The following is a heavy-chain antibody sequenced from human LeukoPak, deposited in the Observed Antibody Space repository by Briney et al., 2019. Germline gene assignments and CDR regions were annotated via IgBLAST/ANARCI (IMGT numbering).Heavy chain of an antibody. D-gene: IGHD3-10*01. CDR3: ARDLTYGLFDY. J-gene: IGHJ4*02. V-gene: IGHV1-18*01. CDR1: GYTLTSYG. Sequence: ASVKVSCKASGYTLTSYGISWVRQAPGQGLEWMGWISGNNGNTNYVHKLQGRVTMTTDTSTSTVYMELRSLRSDDTAVYYCARDLTYGLFDYWGQGTLVTASS. CDR2: ISGNNGNT.